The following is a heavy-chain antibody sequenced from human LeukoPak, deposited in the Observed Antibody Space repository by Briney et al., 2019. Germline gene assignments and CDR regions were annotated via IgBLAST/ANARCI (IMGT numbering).Heavy chain of an antibody. CDR2: IWYDGSNK. D-gene: IGHD6-6*01. CDR3: ARDRVVRDYYYYGMDV. CDR1: EFTFSSYG. Sequence: GGSLRLSCAASEFTFSSYGMHWVRQAPGKGLEWVAVIWYDGSNKYYADSVKGRFTISRDNSKNTLYLQMNSLRAEDTAVYYCARDRVVRDYYYYGMDVWGQGTTVTVSS. V-gene: IGHV3-33*08. J-gene: IGHJ6*02.